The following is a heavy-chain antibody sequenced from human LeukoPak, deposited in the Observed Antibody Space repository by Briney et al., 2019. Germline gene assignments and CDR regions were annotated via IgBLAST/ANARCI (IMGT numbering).Heavy chain of an antibody. Sequence: GGSLRLSCAASGLTLSRYWMSWVRQAPGKGLEWVANIKPDGSEKHYVDSVKGRFTISRDNAKNSLYLQMNSLRAEDTAVYYCARDLLITMIVFNYWGQGTLVTVSS. D-gene: IGHD3-22*01. CDR1: GLTLSRYW. V-gene: IGHV3-7*01. J-gene: IGHJ4*02. CDR2: IKPDGSEK. CDR3: ARDLLITMIVFNY.